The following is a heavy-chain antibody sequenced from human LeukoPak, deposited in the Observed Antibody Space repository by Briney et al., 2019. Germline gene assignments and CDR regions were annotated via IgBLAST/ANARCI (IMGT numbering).Heavy chain of an antibody. Sequence: GGSLRLSCAVSGFSFSNNWMSWVRQAPGKGLEWISFVSISSGAIYYADSVNGRFRISRDNAKSSLDLEMSSLRAEDTAVYYCARAMSTFGGVRNYFDSWGQGTLVTVSS. J-gene: IGHJ4*02. CDR3: ARAMSTFGGVRNYFDS. D-gene: IGHD3-16*01. CDR1: GFSFSNNW. V-gene: IGHV3-48*04. CDR2: VSISSGAI.